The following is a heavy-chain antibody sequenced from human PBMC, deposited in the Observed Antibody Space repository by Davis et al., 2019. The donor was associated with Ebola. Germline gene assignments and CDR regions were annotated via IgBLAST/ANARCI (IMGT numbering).Heavy chain of an antibody. CDR2: IKQDGSEA. V-gene: IGHV3-7*01. CDR1: GLTFSRYW. Sequence: GESLKISCAASGLTFSRYWMSWVRQAPGKGLEWVANIKQDGSEANYVDSVKGRFSISRDNAKNSLFLQMNSLRVEDMAVYYCVRGRPLLDIVVALGEYYGMDVWGQGTAVTVSS. CDR3: VRGRPLLDIVVALGEYYGMDV. D-gene: IGHD2-15*01. J-gene: IGHJ6*02.